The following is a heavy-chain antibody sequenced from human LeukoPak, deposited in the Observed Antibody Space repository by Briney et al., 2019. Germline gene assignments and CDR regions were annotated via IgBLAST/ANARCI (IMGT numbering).Heavy chain of an antibody. Sequence: SVKVSCKASGGTFISYAISWVRQAPGQGLEWMGGVIPIFGTANYAQKFQGRVTITADESTSTAYMELSSLRSEDTAVYYCARDCYYDSSVGDAFDIWGQGTMVTVSS. CDR3: ARDCYYDSSVGDAFDI. V-gene: IGHV1-69*13. J-gene: IGHJ3*02. CDR2: VIPIFGTA. CDR1: GGTFISYA. D-gene: IGHD3-22*01.